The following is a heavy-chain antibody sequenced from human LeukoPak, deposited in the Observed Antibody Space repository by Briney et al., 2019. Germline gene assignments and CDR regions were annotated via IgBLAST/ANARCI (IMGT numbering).Heavy chain of an antibody. Sequence: GGSLRLSCAASGFTFSDYYMSWIRQAPGKGLEWVSYISSTGSTIYYADSVKGRFTISRDNAKNSLFLQMNSLRAEDTAVYYCGRDGGSYCSSTSCRSYYYYYYMDVWGKGTTVTVSS. CDR3: GRDGGSYCSSTSCRSYYYYYYMDV. CDR1: GFTFSDYY. J-gene: IGHJ6*03. CDR2: ISSTGSTI. V-gene: IGHV3-11*04. D-gene: IGHD2-2*01.